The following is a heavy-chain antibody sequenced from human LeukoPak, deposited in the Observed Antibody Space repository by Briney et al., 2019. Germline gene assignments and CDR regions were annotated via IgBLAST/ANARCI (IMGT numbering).Heavy chain of an antibody. CDR2: IYSGGYT. V-gene: IGHV3-53*01. CDR1: GFTVSNSY. D-gene: IGHD6-13*01. Sequence: PGRSLRLSCAASGFTVSNSYMTWVRHAPEKGLEWVALIYSGGYTYYADSVKGRFSISRDDSKNMFYLQMSSLRPEDTAVYYCARETAAAWGYFDYWGQGTLVTVSS. J-gene: IGHJ4*02. CDR3: ARETAAAWGYFDY.